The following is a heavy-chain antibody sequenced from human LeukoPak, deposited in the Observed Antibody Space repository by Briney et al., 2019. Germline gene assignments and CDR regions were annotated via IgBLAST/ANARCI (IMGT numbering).Heavy chain of an antibody. Sequence: CRSLSLSCAASGFTFDYYAMHWVRQAPGKGLEWVSGISWNSGSIGYADSVKGRFTISRDNAKNSLYLQMNSLRAEDMALYYCAKRSITMVQGVHIWFDPWGQGTLVTVSS. V-gene: IGHV3-9*03. J-gene: IGHJ5*02. D-gene: IGHD3-10*01. CDR3: AKRSITMVQGVHIWFDP. CDR2: ISWNSGSI. CDR1: GFTFDYYA.